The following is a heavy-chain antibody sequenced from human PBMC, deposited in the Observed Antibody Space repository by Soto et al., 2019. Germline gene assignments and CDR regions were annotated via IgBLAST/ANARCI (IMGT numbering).Heavy chain of an antibody. CDR3: ARARGSVWIYYYYGTDV. CDR2: IIPIFGTA. Sequence: SVKVSCKASGGTFSSYAISWVRQAPGQGLEWMGGIIPIFGTANYAQKFQGRVTITADESTSTAYMELSSLRSEDTAVYYCARARGSVWIYYYYGTDVWGQETILTLSS. V-gene: IGHV1-69*13. D-gene: IGHD6-19*01. J-gene: IGHJ6*02. CDR1: GGTFSSYA.